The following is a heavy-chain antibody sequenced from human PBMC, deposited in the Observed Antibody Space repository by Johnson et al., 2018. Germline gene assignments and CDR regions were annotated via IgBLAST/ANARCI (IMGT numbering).Heavy chain of an antibody. V-gene: IGHV3-33*01. Sequence: QVQLQESGGGVVQPGRSLRLSCAASGFTFSSYGMHWVRQAPGKGLEWVAVIWYDGSNKYYADSVKGRFTISRENSKNTLFLQMNRLRGGDTAVYYCARGRFGELMPPSVYYYYMDVWGKGTTVTVSS. CDR1: GFTFSSYG. CDR2: IWYDGSNK. J-gene: IGHJ6*03. D-gene: IGHD3-10*01. CDR3: ARGRFGELMPPSVYYYYMDV.